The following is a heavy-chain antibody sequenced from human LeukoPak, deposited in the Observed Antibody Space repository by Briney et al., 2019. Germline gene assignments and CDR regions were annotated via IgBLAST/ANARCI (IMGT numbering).Heavy chain of an antibody. V-gene: IGHV4-39*07. D-gene: IGHD4-17*01. CDR1: GDSISSSSYY. CDR2: IYYSGST. J-gene: IGHJ4*02. CDR3: ARETTVTWGYFDY. Sequence: SETLSLTCTVSGDSISSSSYYWGWIRQPPGKGLEWIGSIYYSGSTYYNPSLKSRVTISVDTSKNQFSLKLSSVTAADTAVYYCARETTVTWGYFDYWGQGTLVTVSS.